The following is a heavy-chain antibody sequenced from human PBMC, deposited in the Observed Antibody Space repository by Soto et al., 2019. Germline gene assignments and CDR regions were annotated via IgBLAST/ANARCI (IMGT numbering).Heavy chain of an antibody. CDR2: ISYDGSNK. CDR1: GFTFSSYG. J-gene: IGHJ6*02. D-gene: IGHD6-13*01. Sequence: QVQLVESGGGVVQPGRSLRLSCAASGFTFSSYGMHWVRQAPGKGLEWVAVISYDGSNKYYADSVKGRFTISRDNSKNTLYLQMNSLRAEDTAVYDCAKDRYSSSWTRYYYYYGMDVWGQGTTVTVSS. V-gene: IGHV3-30*18. CDR3: AKDRYSSSWTRYYYYYGMDV.